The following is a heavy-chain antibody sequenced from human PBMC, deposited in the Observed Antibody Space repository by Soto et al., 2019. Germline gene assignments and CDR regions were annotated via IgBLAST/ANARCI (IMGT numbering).Heavy chain of an antibody. J-gene: IGHJ4*02. CDR3: AKDPSTYYDFWSGYPTPDY. D-gene: IGHD3-3*01. CDR1: GFTFSSYA. Sequence: PGGSLRLSCAASGFTFSSYAMSWVRQAPGKGLEWVSAISGSGGSTYYADSVKGRFTISRDNSKNTLYLQMNSLRAEDTAVYYCAKDPSTYYDFWSGYPTPDYWGQGTLVTVSS. V-gene: IGHV3-23*01. CDR2: ISGSGGST.